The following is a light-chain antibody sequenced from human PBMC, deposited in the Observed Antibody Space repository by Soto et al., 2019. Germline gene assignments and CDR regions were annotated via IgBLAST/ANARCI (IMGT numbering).Light chain of an antibody. CDR1: LSLVYSDGIAY. CDR3: MQGTHWPPT. J-gene: IGKJ1*01. Sequence: DVVMTQSPLSLPVTLGQPASISCRSSLSLVYSDGIAYLNWFQQRPGQSPRRLIYKASNRDSGVPDRFSGSGLGTDFTLQINRVEAEDVGIYYCMQGTHWPPTFGRGTRVEIQ. V-gene: IGKV2-30*01. CDR2: KAS.